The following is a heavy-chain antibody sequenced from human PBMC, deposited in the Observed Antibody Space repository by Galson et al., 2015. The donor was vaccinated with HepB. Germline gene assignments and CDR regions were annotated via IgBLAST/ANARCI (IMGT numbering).Heavy chain of an antibody. J-gene: IGHJ4*02. D-gene: IGHD4-11*01. CDR2: ISWNSGSI. Sequence: SLRLSCAASGFTFDDYAMHWVRQAPGKGLEWVSGISWNSGSIGYADSVKGRFTISRDNAKNSLYLQMNSLRAEDTALYYCAKDRYSNYGPYYFDYWDQGTLVTVSS. CDR3: AKDRYSNYGPYYFDY. CDR1: GFTFDDYA. V-gene: IGHV3-9*01.